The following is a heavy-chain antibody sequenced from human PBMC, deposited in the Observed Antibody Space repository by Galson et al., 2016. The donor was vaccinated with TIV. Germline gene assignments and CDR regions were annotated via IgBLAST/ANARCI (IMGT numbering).Heavy chain of an antibody. V-gene: IGHV3-74*01. CDR3: ARGLYEEYSVGLDS. J-gene: IGHJ4*02. CDR1: GFTFSNYW. CDR2: LNNDGSRT. Sequence: SLRLSCAASGFTFSNYWMYWVRQVPGKGLVWVSRLNNDGSRTAYADSVNFRFTISRDNAKNTLFLQTNSLRADDTALYYCARGLYEEYSVGLDSWGQGTLVTVSS. D-gene: IGHD3-10*02.